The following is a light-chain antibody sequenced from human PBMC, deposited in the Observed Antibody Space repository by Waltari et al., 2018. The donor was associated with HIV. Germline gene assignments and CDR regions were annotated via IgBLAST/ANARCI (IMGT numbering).Light chain of an antibody. CDR1: QDISSY. J-gene: IGKJ3*01. CDR2: DAS. V-gene: IGKV1-33*01. CDR3: QQYDNVPVT. Sequence: DIHLTKSPSSLSASVGHHVTITCQASQDISSYLNWYQQKPGKAPKLLISDASDLETGVPSRFSGSGSGAHFTFTISSLQPADIATYYCQQYDNVPVTFGPGTKVEIK.